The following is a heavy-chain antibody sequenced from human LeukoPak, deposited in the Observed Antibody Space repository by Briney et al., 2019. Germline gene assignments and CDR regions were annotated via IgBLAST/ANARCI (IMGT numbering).Heavy chain of an antibody. CDR3: ARGGFYCGGDCYVDY. CDR1: GGSFIPYY. V-gene: IGHV4-34*01. J-gene: IGHJ4*02. D-gene: IGHD2-21*02. Sequence: SETLSLTCAVYGGSFIPYYWSWIRQPLGKGLEWIGEINHSGSTNYNPSLKSRVTISVDTSKNQFSLKLSSVTAADTAVYYCARGGFYCGGDCYVDYWGQGTLVTVSS. CDR2: INHSGST.